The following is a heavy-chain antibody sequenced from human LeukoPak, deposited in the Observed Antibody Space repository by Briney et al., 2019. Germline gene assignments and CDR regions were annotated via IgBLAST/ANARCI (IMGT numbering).Heavy chain of an antibody. CDR3: LTFGSAGYGAVYDSSGYYYYFDY. CDR2: IRSKAYGGTT. CDR1: GFTFSSYE. Sequence: GRSLRLSCAASGFTFSSYEMNWVRHAPGKGLEWVGVIRSKAYGGTTEYAAAVKGRFTISRDDSKSIAYLQMNSLKTEDTAVYYCLTFGSAGYGAVYDSSGYYYYFDYWGQGTLVTVSP. D-gene: IGHD3-22*01. J-gene: IGHJ4*02. V-gene: IGHV3-49*04.